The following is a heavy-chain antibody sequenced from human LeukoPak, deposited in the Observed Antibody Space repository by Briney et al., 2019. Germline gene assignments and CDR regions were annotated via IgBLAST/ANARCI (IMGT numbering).Heavy chain of an antibody. CDR2: IYPGDSDT. D-gene: IGHD3-10*01. Sequence: GESLKISCKGSGYSFTSYWIGWVRQMPGKGLEWMGIIYPGDSDTRYSPSFQGQVTISADKSISTAYLQWSSLKASDTAMYYCARPTMLAYGSGSYGGEFDYWGQGTLVTVSS. V-gene: IGHV5-51*01. J-gene: IGHJ4*02. CDR3: ARPTMLAYGSGSYGGEFDY. CDR1: GYSFTSYW.